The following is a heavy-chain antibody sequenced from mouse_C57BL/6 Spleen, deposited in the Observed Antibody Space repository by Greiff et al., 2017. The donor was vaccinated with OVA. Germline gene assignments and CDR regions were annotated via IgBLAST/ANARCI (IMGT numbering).Heavy chain of an antibody. Sequence: QVQLQQPGAELVKPGASVKMSCKASGYTFTSYWITWVKQRPGQGLEWIGDIYPGSGSTNYNEKFKSKATLTVDTSSSTAYMQLSSLTSEDSAVYYCARSLYYYGSSDDWYFDVWGTGTTVTVSS. CDR1: GYTFTSYW. J-gene: IGHJ1*03. CDR3: ARSLYYYGSSDDWYFDV. D-gene: IGHD1-1*01. V-gene: IGHV1-55*01. CDR2: IYPGSGST.